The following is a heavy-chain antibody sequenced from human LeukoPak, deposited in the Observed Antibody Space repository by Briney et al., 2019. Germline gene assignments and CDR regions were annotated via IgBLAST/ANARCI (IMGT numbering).Heavy chain of an antibody. CDR2: ISGSGGST. V-gene: IGHV3-23*01. Sequence: GGSLRLSCAASGFTFSSYAMHWVRQAPGKGLEWVSAISGSGGSTYYADSVKGRFTISRDNSKNTLYLQMNSLRAEDTAVYYCAKELLLRYFDWANPGAFDIWGQGTMVTVSS. CDR1: GFTFSSYA. CDR3: AKELLLRYFDWANPGAFDI. J-gene: IGHJ3*02. D-gene: IGHD3-9*01.